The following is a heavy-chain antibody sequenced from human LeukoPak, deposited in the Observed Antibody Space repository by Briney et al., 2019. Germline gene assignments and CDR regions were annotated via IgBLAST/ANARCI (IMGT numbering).Heavy chain of an antibody. CDR1: GFTFSSFA. Sequence: GSLRLSCAASGFTFSSFAMTWVRQAPGKGLEWVSAISLSGGSTNYADSVKGRFTISRDNSRNTLYLQMNSLRAADTAVYFWAKCRGGGGEYWHFDLWGRGILVTVSS. CDR2: ISLSGGST. V-gene: IGHV3-23*01. J-gene: IGHJ2*01. D-gene: IGHD2-15*01. CDR3: AKCRGGGGEYWHFDL.